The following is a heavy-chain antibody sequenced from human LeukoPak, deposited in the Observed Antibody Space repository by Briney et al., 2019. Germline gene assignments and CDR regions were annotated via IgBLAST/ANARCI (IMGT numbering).Heavy chain of an antibody. D-gene: IGHD2-21*01. V-gene: IGHV4-61*02. CDR2: IYTSGST. CDR1: SGSISSGSYY. Sequence: SETLSLTCTVSSGSISSGSYYWSWIRQPAGKGLEWIGRIYTSGSTNYNPSLKSRVTISVDTSKNQFPLRLSSVTAADTAVYYCARSDTVGYGGDMIDYWGQGTLVTVSS. J-gene: IGHJ4*02. CDR3: ARSDTVGYGGDMIDY.